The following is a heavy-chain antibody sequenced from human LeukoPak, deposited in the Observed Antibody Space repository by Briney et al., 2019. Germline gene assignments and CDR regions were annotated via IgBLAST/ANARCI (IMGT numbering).Heavy chain of an antibody. D-gene: IGHD3-10*02. Sequence: GGSLRLSCAASGFTVSSNYMTWVRQAPGKGLKWVSHIYSGGSTFYADSVKGRFTISRDNAKNSLYLQMNSLRAEDTAVYYCAELGITMIGGVWGKGTTVTISS. CDR2: IYSGGST. V-gene: IGHV3-53*01. CDR1: GFTVSSNY. J-gene: IGHJ6*04. CDR3: AELGITMIGGV.